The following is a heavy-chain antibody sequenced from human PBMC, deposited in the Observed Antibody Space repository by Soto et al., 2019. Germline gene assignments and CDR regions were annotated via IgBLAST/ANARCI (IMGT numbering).Heavy chain of an antibody. CDR3: ASVKERLGHRGEFDH. J-gene: IGHJ4*02. CDR2: IYYSGGT. V-gene: IGHV4-39*01. Sequence: QLQLQGSGPRLVRPSETLSLSCTVSGGSIRGINYYWAWIRQPPGKEMEWIGSIYYSGGTFRNPSLQSRVAMSVDTSQNQFALRLTSVTAADTARYYCASVKERLGHRGEFDHWGQGALVTVSS. D-gene: IGHD3-16*01. CDR1: GGSIRGINYY.